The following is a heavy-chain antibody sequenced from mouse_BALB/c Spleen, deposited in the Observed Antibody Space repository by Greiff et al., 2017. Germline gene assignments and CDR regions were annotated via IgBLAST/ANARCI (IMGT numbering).Heavy chain of an antibody. D-gene: IGHD3-3*01. CDR2: ISTYYGDA. CDR1: GYTFTDYA. V-gene: IGHV1S137*01. J-gene: IGHJ2*01. CDR3: ASRRDAYYFDY. Sequence: VKLMESGAELVRPGVSVKISCKGSGYTFTDYAMHWVKQSHAKSLEWIGVISTYYGDASYNQKFKGKATMTVDKSSSTAYMELARLTSEDSAIYYCASRRDAYYFDYWGQGTTLTVSS.